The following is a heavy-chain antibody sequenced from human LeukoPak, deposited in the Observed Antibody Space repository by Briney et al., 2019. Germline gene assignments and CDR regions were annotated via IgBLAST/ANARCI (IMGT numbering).Heavy chain of an antibody. J-gene: IGHJ4*02. CDR1: GFTFSSYA. CDR2: ISYDGSNK. Sequence: GGSLRLSCAASGFTFSSYAMHWVRQAPGKGLEWVAVISYDGSNKYYADSVKGRFTISRDNSKNTLYLQMNSLRAEDTAVYYCARAWYYYDSSGYIDYWGQGTLVTVSS. D-gene: IGHD3-22*01. V-gene: IGHV3-30-3*01. CDR3: ARAWYYYDSSGYIDY.